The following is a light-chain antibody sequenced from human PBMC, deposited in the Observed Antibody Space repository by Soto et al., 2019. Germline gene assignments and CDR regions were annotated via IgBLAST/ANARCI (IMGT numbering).Light chain of an antibody. CDR3: QQYGGSPWT. CDR1: QSVSRSY. J-gene: IGKJ1*01. V-gene: IGKV3-20*01. Sequence: IVLTQSPGTLSLSPGERATLSCRASQSVSRSYLAWYQQKPGQAPRLLIYGASSRATGIPDRFSGSGSGTDFTLTISRLDPEDFAVYYWQQYGGSPWTFGQGTKVEIK. CDR2: GAS.